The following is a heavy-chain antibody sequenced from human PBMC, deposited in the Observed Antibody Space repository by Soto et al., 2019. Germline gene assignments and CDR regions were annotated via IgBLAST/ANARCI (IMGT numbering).Heavy chain of an antibody. J-gene: IGHJ6*03. D-gene: IGHD3-10*01. V-gene: IGHV1-69*02. Sequence: ASVKVSCKASGGTFSSYTIGWVRQAPGQGLEWMGRIIPILGISNNAQKFQGRVTITADKSTTTAYMELSSLRSEDTAVYYCARGPYGLGNYKSYYYYMDVWGEGTTVTVSS. CDR1: GGTFSSYT. CDR2: IIPILGIS. CDR3: ARGPYGLGNYKSYYYYMDV.